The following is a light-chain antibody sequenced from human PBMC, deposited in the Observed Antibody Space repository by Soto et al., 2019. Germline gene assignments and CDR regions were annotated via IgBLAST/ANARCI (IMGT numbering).Light chain of an antibody. J-gene: IGKJ1*01. V-gene: IGKV1-5*03. CDR1: QSIFSY. CDR3: QQYNIYSRT. CDR2: RAS. Sequence: DVQMTQSPSTLSASVGDRVTITCRASQSIFSYLAWYQQKPGEAPKLLIYRASALISGVPARFSGGGSGTEYTLTISSLQPDDVATYYCQQYNIYSRTFGQGTKVEIK.